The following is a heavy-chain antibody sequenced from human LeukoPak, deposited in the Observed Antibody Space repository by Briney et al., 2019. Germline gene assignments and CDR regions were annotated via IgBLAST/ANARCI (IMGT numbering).Heavy chain of an antibody. Sequence: SETLSLTCTVSGGSISSSSYYWGWIRQPPGKGLEWIGSIYYSGSTYYNPSLKSRVTISVDTSKNQFSLKLSSVTAADTAVYYCASGPLRVVMEPDTQYYFDYWGQGTLVTVSS. CDR3: ASGPLRVVMEPDTQYYFDY. CDR2: IYYSGST. CDR1: GGSISSSSYY. V-gene: IGHV4-39*01. D-gene: IGHD3-22*01. J-gene: IGHJ4*02.